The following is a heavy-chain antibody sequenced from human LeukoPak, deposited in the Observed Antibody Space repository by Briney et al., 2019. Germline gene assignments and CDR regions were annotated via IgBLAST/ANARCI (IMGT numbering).Heavy chain of an antibody. CDR3: ARAGVAWIQLSCGMDV. CDR1: GYNFINYH. Sequence: ASVKVSCKASGYNFINYHMHWVRQAPGQGLEWMGWINPNSGGTNYAQKFQGRVTMTRDTSISTAYMELSRPRSDDTAVYYCARAGVAWIQLSCGMDVWGQETTVTVSS. CDR2: INPNSGGT. V-gene: IGHV1-2*02. J-gene: IGHJ6*02. D-gene: IGHD5-18*01.